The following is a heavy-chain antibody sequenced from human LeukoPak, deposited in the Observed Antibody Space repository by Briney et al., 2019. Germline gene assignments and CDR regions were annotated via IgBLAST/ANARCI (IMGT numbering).Heavy chain of an antibody. Sequence: GGSLRLSCVASGFTFSHYWMSWVRQAPGKGLEWVANIKEDGSIEDYVDSVKGRFTVSRDNAKYSLYLEMNSLRVEDTAVYYCVSQQVAPPWGQGTLVIVSS. J-gene: IGHJ5*02. CDR2: IKEDGSIE. V-gene: IGHV3-7*01. D-gene: IGHD5-12*01. CDR1: GFTFSHYW. CDR3: VSQQVAPP.